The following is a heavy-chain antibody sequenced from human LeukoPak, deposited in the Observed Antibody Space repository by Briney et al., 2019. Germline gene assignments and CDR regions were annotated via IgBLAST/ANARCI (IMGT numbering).Heavy chain of an antibody. CDR3: TRRLDD. D-gene: IGHD3-16*01. Sequence: GGSLRLSCAASGFSFNSDWMDWVRQAPGKGLEWVANIKHDESEKNYLGSVKGRFTISRDNAQNSLYLQMNGLRVEDTAVYYCTRRLDDWGQGTLVTVSS. J-gene: IGHJ4*02. CDR1: GFSFNSDW. V-gene: IGHV3-7*01. CDR2: IKHDESEK.